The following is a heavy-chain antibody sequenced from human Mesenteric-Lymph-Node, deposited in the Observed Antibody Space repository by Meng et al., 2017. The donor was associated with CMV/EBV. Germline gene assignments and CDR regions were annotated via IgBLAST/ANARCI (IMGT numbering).Heavy chain of an antibody. CDR1: GFTFSSYA. CDR2: ISYDGSNK. V-gene: IGHV3-30*04. CDR3: ARDSSSWYVYYYYYGMDV. J-gene: IGHJ6*02. D-gene: IGHD6-13*01. Sequence: GESLKISCAASGFTFSSYAMHWVRQAPGKGLEWVAVISYDGSNKYYADSVKGRFTISRDNSKNTLYLQMNSLRAEDTAVYYCARDSSSWYVYYYYYGMDVWGQGTTVTVSS.